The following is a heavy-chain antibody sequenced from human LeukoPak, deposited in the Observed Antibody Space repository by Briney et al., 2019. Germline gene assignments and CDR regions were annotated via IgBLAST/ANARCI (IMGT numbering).Heavy chain of an antibody. D-gene: IGHD3-16*02. J-gene: IGHJ4*02. CDR2: IFSGGTT. CDR3: ARAGSLGYYFDY. CDR1: GFTVSTNY. V-gene: IGHV3-53*04. Sequence: GGSLRLSCAASGFTVSTNYTSCVRQAPGKGLEWVSLIFSGGTTYYADSVTGRFAISRHNSNNTLHLQMNSLGPEDTAVYYCARAGSLGYYFDYWGRGTLVTVPS.